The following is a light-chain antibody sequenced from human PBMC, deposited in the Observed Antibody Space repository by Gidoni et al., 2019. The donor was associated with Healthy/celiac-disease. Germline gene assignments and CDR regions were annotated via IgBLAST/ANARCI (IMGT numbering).Light chain of an antibody. CDR1: SSDVGRYNL. Sequence: QSSPTHPASVYGSPGQLITISCTGTSSDVGRYNLVSWYQQHPGKAPKLMIYEGSKRPSGVSNRFSGSKSGNTASLTISGLQAEDEADYYCCSYAGSSTVVFGGGTKLTVL. CDR2: EGS. V-gene: IGLV2-23*01. J-gene: IGLJ2*01. CDR3: CSYAGSSTVV.